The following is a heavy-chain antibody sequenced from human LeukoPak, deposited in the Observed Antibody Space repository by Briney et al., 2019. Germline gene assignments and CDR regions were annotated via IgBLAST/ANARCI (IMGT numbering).Heavy chain of an antibody. Sequence: SETLSLTCAVYGGSFSSYYWSWIRQPPGKGLEWIGEINHSGSTNYNPSLKSRVTISVDTSKNQFSLKLSSVTAADTAVYYCARVYFGYCSSTSTQGWFDPWGQGTLVTVSS. CDR1: GGSFSSYY. V-gene: IGHV4-34*01. D-gene: IGHD2-2*01. J-gene: IGHJ5*02. CDR2: INHSGST. CDR3: ARVYFGYCSSTSTQGWFDP.